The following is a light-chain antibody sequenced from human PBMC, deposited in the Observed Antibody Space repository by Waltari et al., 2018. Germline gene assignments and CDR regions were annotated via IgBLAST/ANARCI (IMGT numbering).Light chain of an antibody. V-gene: IGLV3-21*04. CDR3: QVWDNTSDHV. J-gene: IGLJ1*01. Sequence: SYVLAQPHPVSVAPGVTARITCGGSDLRTKSVHWYQQKPGQAPRLVIYYDSARPSGIPERFSGSNSGNTSTLTISRVEAGDEADYYCQVWDNTSDHVFGTGTTVTVL. CDR2: YDS. CDR1: DLRTKS.